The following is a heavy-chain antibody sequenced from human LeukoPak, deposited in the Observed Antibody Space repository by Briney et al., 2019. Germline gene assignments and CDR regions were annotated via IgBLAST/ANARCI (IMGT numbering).Heavy chain of an antibody. J-gene: IGHJ4*02. V-gene: IGHV4-59*01. CDR2: IHYSGTT. Sequence: SETLSLTCTVSSGSISGYFWSWIRQPPGKGLEWIGYIHYSGTTNYNPSLKSRVTMSVDTSKNQFSLKLSSVTAADTAVYYCARSSGSYSGFFDYWGQGTLVTVSS. CDR1: SGSISGYF. D-gene: IGHD1-26*01. CDR3: ARSSGSYSGFFDY.